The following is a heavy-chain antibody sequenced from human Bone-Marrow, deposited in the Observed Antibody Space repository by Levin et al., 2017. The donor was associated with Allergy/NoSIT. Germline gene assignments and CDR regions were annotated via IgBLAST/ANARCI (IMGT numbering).Heavy chain of an antibody. Sequence: AGESLKISCSASGFTFSDYYMVWIRQAPGKGLEWISYISGSSSYINYADAVKGRITISRDNAKNSVFLQMKSLRAEDTAMYYCARAHYRSSWYHMDVWGKGTTVTVSS. CDR2: ISGSSSYI. CDR1: GFTFSDYY. CDR3: ARAHYRSSWYHMDV. V-gene: IGHV3-11*05. D-gene: IGHD6-13*01. J-gene: IGHJ6*03.